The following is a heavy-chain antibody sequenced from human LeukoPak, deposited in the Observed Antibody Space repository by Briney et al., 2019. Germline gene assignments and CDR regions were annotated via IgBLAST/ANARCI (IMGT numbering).Heavy chain of an antibody. D-gene: IGHD2-15*01. J-gene: IGHJ5*02. CDR2: FDPDDGET. CDR3: ATRLGYCSGGSCFDFDP. Sequence: ASVKVSCKVSGYTLTELSMHWVRQAPGKGLEWMGGFDPDDGETIYAQKFQGRVTMTEDTSTDTAYMELSSLRSEDTAVYYCATRLGYCSGGSCFDFDPWGQGTLVTVSS. V-gene: IGHV1-24*01. CDR1: GYTLTELS.